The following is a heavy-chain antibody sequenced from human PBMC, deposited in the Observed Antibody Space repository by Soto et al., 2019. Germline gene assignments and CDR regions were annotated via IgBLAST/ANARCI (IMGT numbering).Heavy chain of an antibody. D-gene: IGHD6-13*01. CDR1: GYIFTNYA. CDR2: INAGNDNT. V-gene: IGHV1-3*01. CDR3: ARDGSSWNLDY. Sequence: QVQLVQSGAEVKKPGASVKVSCKASGYIFTNYAMHWVRQAPGQRLEWMGWINAGNDNTRYSQKFQGRVTITRDTSARTVYMELSSLRSEDTAFFSCARDGSSWNLDYWGQGTLVTVSS. J-gene: IGHJ4*02.